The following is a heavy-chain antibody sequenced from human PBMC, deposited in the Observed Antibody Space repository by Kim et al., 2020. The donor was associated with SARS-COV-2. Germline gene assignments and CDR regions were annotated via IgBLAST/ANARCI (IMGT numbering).Heavy chain of an antibody. CDR3: TRDRDYYGSGNNWFDP. D-gene: IGHD3-10*01. CDR2: IRSKAYGGTT. V-gene: IGHV3-49*04. Sequence: GGSLRLSCTASGFTFGDYAMSWVRQAPGKGLEWVGFIRSKAYGGTTEYAASVKGRFTISRDDSKSIAYLQMNSLKTEDTAVYYCTRDRDYYGSGNNWFDPWGQGTLVTVSS. J-gene: IGHJ5*02. CDR1: GFTFGDYA.